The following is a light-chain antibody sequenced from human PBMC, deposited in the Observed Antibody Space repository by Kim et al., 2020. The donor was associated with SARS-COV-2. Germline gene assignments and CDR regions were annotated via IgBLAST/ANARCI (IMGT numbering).Light chain of an antibody. Sequence: LSPGDRATLTCRASQTLPWKQLAWYQQKSGQAPRLLIYDASTRATGIPDKFSGSGSGTYFTLTISRVEPEDFAVYYCQQYHSSPTFGQGTKVDIK. J-gene: IGKJ1*01. CDR2: DAS. CDR3: QQYHSSPT. CDR1: QTLPWKQ. V-gene: IGKV3-20*01.